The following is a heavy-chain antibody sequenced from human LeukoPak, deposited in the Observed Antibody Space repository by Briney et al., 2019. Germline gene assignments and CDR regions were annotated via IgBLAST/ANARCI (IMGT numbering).Heavy chain of an antibody. CDR2: ISYDGSNK. J-gene: IGHJ4*02. D-gene: IGHD5-12*01. CDR1: GFSVSSNY. CDR3: AKVRKWLHEHFDY. V-gene: IGHV3-30*18. Sequence: PGGSLRLSCAASGFSVSSNYMSWVRQAPGKGLEWVAVISYDGSNKYYADSVKGRFTISRDNSKNTLYLQMNSLRAEDTAVYYCAKVRKWLHEHFDYWGQGTLVTVSS.